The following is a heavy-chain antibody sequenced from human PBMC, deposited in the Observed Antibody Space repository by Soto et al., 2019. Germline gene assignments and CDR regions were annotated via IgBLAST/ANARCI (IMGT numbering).Heavy chain of an antibody. Sequence: SGPTLVNPTETLTLTCTVSGFSLSNGRMGVSWIRQPLGKPLEWLAHFFSDVERSYSASMQSRLTLSTDTSGSQVVLTMTNMDPVDTATYYCARMDGDYNYYALDVWGQGTTVTVSS. CDR3: ARMDGDYNYYALDV. CDR1: GFSLSNGRMG. CDR2: FFSDVER. V-gene: IGHV2-26*01. D-gene: IGHD4-17*01. J-gene: IGHJ6*02.